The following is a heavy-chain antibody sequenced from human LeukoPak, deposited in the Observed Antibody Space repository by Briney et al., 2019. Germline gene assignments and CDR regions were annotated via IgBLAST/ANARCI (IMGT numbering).Heavy chain of an antibody. CDR2: ISGSGGST. CDR1: GITLSNYG. CDR3: AKRGVVIRVILVGFHKEAYYFDS. J-gene: IGHJ4*02. Sequence: GGSLRLSCAVSGITLSNYGTSWVRQAPGKGLEWVAGISGSGGSTYYADSVKGRFTISRDNPKNTLYLQMNSLRAEDTAVYFCAKRGVVIRVILVGFHKEAYYFDSWGQGALVTVSS. V-gene: IGHV3-23*01. D-gene: IGHD3-10*01.